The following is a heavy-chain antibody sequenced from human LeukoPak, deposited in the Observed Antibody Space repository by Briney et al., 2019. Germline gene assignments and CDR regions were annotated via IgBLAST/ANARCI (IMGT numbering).Heavy chain of an antibody. CDR1: GFTFRTYG. D-gene: IGHD3-16*02. J-gene: IGHJ3*01. Sequence: SGGSLRLSCAASGFTFRTYGMNWVRQAPGKGLEWVSTISGSGGSTYYADSVKGRFTISRENSRNTFYLQMSGLRAEDPAAYYCAKELYRDSTSDPFDVWGQGTMVTVSS. V-gene: IGHV3-23*01. CDR3: AKELYRDSTSDPFDV. CDR2: ISGSGGST.